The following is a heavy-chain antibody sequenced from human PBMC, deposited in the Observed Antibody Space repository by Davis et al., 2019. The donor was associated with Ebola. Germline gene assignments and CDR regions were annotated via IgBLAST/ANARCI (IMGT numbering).Heavy chain of an antibody. CDR3: TSSAVAGTYDY. J-gene: IGHJ4*02. V-gene: IGHV3-23*01. Sequence: GESLKISCAASGFTFSSSAISWVRQAPGKGLEWVSGISGSGGSTSYADSVKGRFTIFRDNSKNTLYLQMNSLKTEDTAVYYCTSSAVAGTYDYWGQGTLVTVSS. D-gene: IGHD6-19*01. CDR1: GFTFSSSA. CDR2: ISGSGGST.